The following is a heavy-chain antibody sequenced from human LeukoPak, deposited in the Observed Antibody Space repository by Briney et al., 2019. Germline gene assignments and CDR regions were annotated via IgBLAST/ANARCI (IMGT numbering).Heavy chain of an antibody. V-gene: IGHV4-59*01. CDR2: IYYSGST. CDR3: ARGDGSGSYYYYYYYYMDV. Sequence: PSETLSLTCTVSGGSISSYYWSWIRQPPGKGLEWIGYIYYSGSTNYNPPLKSRVTISVDTSKNQFSLKLSSVTAADTAVYYCARGDGSGSYYYYYYYYMDVWGKGTTVTISS. D-gene: IGHD3-10*01. J-gene: IGHJ6*03. CDR1: GGSISSYY.